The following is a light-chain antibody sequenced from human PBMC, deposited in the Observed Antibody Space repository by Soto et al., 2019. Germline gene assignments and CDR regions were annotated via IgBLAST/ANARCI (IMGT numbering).Light chain of an antibody. Sequence: QSVLTQPPSVSGAPGQRVTISCTGSSSNIGAGYDVHWYQQLPGTAPKLLIYGNSNRPSGVPDRFSGSKSGTSAYLAITGLQAEDEADYYCQSYDSSLSVDVVFGGGTEVTVL. J-gene: IGLJ2*01. CDR1: SSNIGAGYD. CDR2: GNS. V-gene: IGLV1-40*01. CDR3: QSYDSSLSVDVV.